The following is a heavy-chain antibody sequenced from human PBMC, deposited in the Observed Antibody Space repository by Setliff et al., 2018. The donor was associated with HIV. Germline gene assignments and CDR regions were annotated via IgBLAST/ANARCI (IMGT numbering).Heavy chain of an antibody. D-gene: IGHD6-6*01. CDR2: MTASGST. V-gene: IGHV4-4*09. CDR3: ARVFTAGRREYYFDL. Sequence: PGGSLRLSCAASGFTFSIYEMNWVRQAPGKGLEWVSYMTASGSTNYNPSLKSRVTISVDTSKNHFSLRLSSVTAADTAVYYCARVFTAGRREYYFDLWGQGTLVTVSS. CDR1: GFTFSIYE. J-gene: IGHJ4*02.